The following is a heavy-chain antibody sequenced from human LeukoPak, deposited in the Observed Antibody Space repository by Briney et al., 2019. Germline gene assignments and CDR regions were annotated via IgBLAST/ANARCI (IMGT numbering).Heavy chain of an antibody. V-gene: IGHV1-2*02. Sequence: GASVKVSCKASRYTFTGYYMHWVRQAPGQGLEWMGWINPNSGVTDYAQNFQGRVTMTRDTSITTAYMDMSRLRSEDTAVYYCARDVSHSGSWYGWWFDPWGQGTLVTVSS. CDR3: ARDVSHSGSWYGWWFDP. CDR2: INPNSGVT. J-gene: IGHJ5*02. CDR1: RYTFTGYY. D-gene: IGHD6-13*01.